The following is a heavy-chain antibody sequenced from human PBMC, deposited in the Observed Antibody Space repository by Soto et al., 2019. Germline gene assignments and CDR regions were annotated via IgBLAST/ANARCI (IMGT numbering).Heavy chain of an antibody. D-gene: IGHD5-18*01. CDR2: ISGSGSDT. J-gene: IGHJ4*02. CDR1: GFTFSSYA. CDR3: AKGYPPFDY. V-gene: IGHV3-23*01. Sequence: GWSLRLSCAASGFTFSSYAMSLVRQAPGKGLEWVSIISGSGSDTSYADSVKGRFNISRDNSKNTLYLQMNSLRAEDTAVYYCAKGYPPFDYWGQGTLVTVSS.